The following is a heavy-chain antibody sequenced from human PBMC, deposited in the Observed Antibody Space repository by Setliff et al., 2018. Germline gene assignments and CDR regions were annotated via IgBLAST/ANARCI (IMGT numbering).Heavy chain of an antibody. CDR3: VRGFTIFGVVKLERWFDP. J-gene: IGHJ5*02. CDR1: GYSINSDCF. D-gene: IGHD3-3*01. CDR2: ISHSGST. Sequence: SETLSLTCAVSGYSINSDCFWGWIRQPPGKGLEWIGTISHSGSTSYNSSLESRVTMSVDTSKNQFFLKLSSVTAADTAVYYCVRGFTIFGVVKLERWFDPWGQGTLVTVSS. V-gene: IGHV4-38-2*01.